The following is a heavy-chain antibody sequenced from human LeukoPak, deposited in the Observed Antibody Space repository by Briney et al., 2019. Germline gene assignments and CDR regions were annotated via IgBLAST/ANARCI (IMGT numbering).Heavy chain of an antibody. CDR1: GFSFRDFG. J-gene: IGHJ3*02. V-gene: IGHV3-48*04. CDR3: AKDRSFIGLDI. D-gene: IGHD1-26*01. Sequence: GGSLRLSCAASGFSFRDFGMNWVRQAPGKGLQWLSYISSSGSTLFYADSVKGRFTISRDNAKNSLYLQMNSLRAEDTAFYYCAKDRSFIGLDIWGQGTMVIVSS. CDR2: ISSSGSTL.